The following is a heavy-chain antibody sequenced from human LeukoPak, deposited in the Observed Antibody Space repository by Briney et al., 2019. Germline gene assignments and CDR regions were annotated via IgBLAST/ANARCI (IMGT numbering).Heavy chain of an antibody. D-gene: IGHD3-22*01. J-gene: IGHJ5*02. V-gene: IGHV3-66*02. Sequence: GGSLRLSCAASGFTVSSNYMSWVRQALGKGLEWVSVIYSGGSTYYADSVKGRFTISRDNSKNTLYLQMNSLRAEDTAVYYCASPASHLISSGYYYVSWGQGTLVTVSS. CDR2: IYSGGST. CDR1: GFTVSSNY. CDR3: ASPASHLISSGYYYVS.